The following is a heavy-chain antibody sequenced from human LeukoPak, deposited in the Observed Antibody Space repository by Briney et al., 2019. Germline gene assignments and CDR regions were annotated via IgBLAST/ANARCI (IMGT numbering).Heavy chain of an antibody. V-gene: IGHV3-21*01. J-gene: IGHJ6*02. Sequence: GGSLRLSCAASGFTFSSYSMNWVRQAPGKGLEWVSSISSSSSYIYYADSVKGRFTISRDNAKNSLYLQMNSLRAEDTAVYYCARDSTVATYYGVDVWGQGTTVTVSS. CDR1: GFTFSSYS. CDR3: ARDSTVATYYGVDV. CDR2: ISSSSSYI. D-gene: IGHD2-21*02.